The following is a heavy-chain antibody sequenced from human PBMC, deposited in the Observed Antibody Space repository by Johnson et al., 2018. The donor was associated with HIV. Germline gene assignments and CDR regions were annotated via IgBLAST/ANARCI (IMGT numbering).Heavy chain of an antibody. CDR3: ASYCSGGSCYRRSPSDAFDI. D-gene: IGHD2-15*01. CDR2: TIWNSGST. Sequence: VPLVESGGGLVQPGRSLRLSCAAPGFTFDDYAMHWVRQAPGKGLEWVSGTIWNSGSTGHAHSVKCRVPISRDNAKNSLYLQMNSLRAEDTALYYCASYCSGGSCYRRSPSDAFDIWGQGTMVTVSS. V-gene: IGHV3-9*01. CDR1: GFTFDDYA. J-gene: IGHJ3*02.